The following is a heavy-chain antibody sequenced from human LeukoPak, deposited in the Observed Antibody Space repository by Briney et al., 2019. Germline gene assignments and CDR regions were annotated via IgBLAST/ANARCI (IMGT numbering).Heavy chain of an antibody. CDR1: GFTFSSFW. CDR2: VSYDGSKK. Sequence: QPGGSLRLSCAASGFTFSSFWMHWVRQAPGKGLEWVAVVSYDGSKKYYADSVKGRFTISRENSKNTLFLQMNSLRAEDTAVYYCAKDSTSTAAGSTYFDYWGQGALVTVSS. D-gene: IGHD6-13*01. CDR3: AKDSTSTAAGSTYFDY. V-gene: IGHV3-30*18. J-gene: IGHJ4*02.